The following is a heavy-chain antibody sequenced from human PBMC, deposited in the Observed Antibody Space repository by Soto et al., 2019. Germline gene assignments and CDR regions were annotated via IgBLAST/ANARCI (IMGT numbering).Heavy chain of an antibody. J-gene: IGHJ4*02. CDR1: GFTFSSYG. CDR2: IWYDGSNK. CDR3: AIHINYYDSSGYYY. V-gene: IGHV3-33*01. Sequence: GGSLRLSCAASGFTFSSYGMHWVRQAPGKGLEWVAVIWYDGSNKYYADSVKGRFTISRDNSKNTLYLQMNSLRAEDTAVYYCAIHINYYDSSGYYYWGQGTLVTV. D-gene: IGHD3-22*01.